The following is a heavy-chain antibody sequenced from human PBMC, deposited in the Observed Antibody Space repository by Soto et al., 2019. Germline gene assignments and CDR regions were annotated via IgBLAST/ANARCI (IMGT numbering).Heavy chain of an antibody. CDR2: IYYSGST. V-gene: IGHV4-59*01. J-gene: IGHJ6*02. CDR3: ARDDSRSHFMDV. D-gene: IGHD6-6*01. Sequence: PSETLSLTCTVSGGSISSYYWSWIRQPPGKGLEWIGYIYYSGSTNYNPSLKSRVTISVDTSKNQFSLKLNSVTAADTAMYYCARDDSRSHFMDVWGQGTTVTVYS. CDR1: GGSISSYY.